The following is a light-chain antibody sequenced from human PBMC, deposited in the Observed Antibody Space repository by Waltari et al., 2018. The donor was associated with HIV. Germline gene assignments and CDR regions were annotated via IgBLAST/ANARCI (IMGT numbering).Light chain of an antibody. Sequence: SYVLTQPPSVSVAPGQTARITCGGNNIGSTSVHWYQQKPGQAPVLVVYDDSDRPSGIPERFSGSNSGNTATLTISRVEAGDEADYYCQVWDSSSDHTRVFGGGTKLTVL. CDR2: DDS. CDR1: NIGSTS. CDR3: QVWDSSSDHTRV. V-gene: IGLV3-21*02. J-gene: IGLJ2*01.